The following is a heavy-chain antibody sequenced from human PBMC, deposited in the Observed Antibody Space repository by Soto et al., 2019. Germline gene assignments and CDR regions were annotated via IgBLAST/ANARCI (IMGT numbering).Heavy chain of an antibody. J-gene: IGHJ6*02. V-gene: IGHV3-7*01. CDR3: ARGLLLRYFDWFPSANYYYGLDV. Sequence: GGSLRLSCAASGFTFSSYWMSWVRQAPGKGLEWVANIKQDGSEKYYVDSVKGRFTISRDNAKNSPYLQMNSLRAEDTAVYYCARGLLLRYFDWFPSANYYYGLDVWGQGTTVTVSS. CDR1: GFTFSSYW. CDR2: IKQDGSEK. D-gene: IGHD3-9*01.